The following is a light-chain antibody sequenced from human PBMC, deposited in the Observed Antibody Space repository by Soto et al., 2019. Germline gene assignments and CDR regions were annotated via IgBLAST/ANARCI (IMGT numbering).Light chain of an antibody. V-gene: IGKV3-15*01. CDR1: QSVSSN. CDR2: GAS. Sequence: EIVMTQSPATLSVSPGERATLSCRASQSVSSNLAWYQQKPGHAPRLLIYGASTRSTGIPARFSGSGSGTEFTLTISSLQSEDFAVYYCQPYNNWPLTFGGGTKVEIK. J-gene: IGKJ4*01. CDR3: QPYNNWPLT.